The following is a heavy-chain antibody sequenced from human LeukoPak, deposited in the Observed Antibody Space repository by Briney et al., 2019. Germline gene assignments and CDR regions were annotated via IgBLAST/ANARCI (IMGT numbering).Heavy chain of an antibody. Sequence: ASVKVSCKASGYTFTSYAMNWVRQAPGQGLEWMGWMNPNSGNTGYAQKFQGRVTMTRNTSISTAYMELSSLRSEDTAVYYCARWYNSNWFDPWGQGTLVTVSS. CDR3: ARWYNSNWFDP. CDR2: MNPNSGNT. D-gene: IGHD6-19*01. J-gene: IGHJ5*02. CDR1: GYTFTSYA. V-gene: IGHV1-8*02.